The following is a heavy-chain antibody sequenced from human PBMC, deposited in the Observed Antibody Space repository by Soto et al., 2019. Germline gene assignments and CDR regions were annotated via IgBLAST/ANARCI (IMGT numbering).Heavy chain of an antibody. J-gene: IGHJ4*02. Sequence: SETLSLTYTVAGGSISSYYWSWIRQPPGKGLEWIGYIYYSGSTNYNPSLKSRVTMSLDTSKSQFSLRLSSVTAADTAVYYCARTGGRLPKTYYFDYWGQGALVTVSS. CDR2: IYYSGST. D-gene: IGHD5-12*01. CDR3: ARTGGRLPKTYYFDY. V-gene: IGHV4-59*08. CDR1: GGSISSYY.